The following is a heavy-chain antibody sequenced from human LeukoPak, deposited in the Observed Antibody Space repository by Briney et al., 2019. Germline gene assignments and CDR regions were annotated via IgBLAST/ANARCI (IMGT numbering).Heavy chain of an antibody. J-gene: IGHJ6*03. D-gene: IGHD3-22*01. Sequence: SVKVSCKASGYTFTGYYMHWVRQAPGQGLEWMGWINPYSGGTNYAQKFQGRVTMTRDTSISTAYIELSRLRSDATAVYYCASGAPVYDSSGYYLYNYYYYMDVWGKGTTVTVSS. CDR1: GYTFTGYY. CDR2: INPYSGGT. CDR3: ASGAPVYDSSGYYLYNYYYYMDV. V-gene: IGHV1-2*02.